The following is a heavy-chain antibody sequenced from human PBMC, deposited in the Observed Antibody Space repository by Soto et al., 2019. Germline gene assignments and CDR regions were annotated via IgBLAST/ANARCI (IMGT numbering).Heavy chain of an antibody. Sequence: SGAFAGCSLITRKMCVSWIRQPPGKALEWLALIDWDDDKYYSTSLKTRLTISKDTSKNQVVLTMTNMDPVDTATYYCARIPYYDILTGYYSSAFDIWGQGTMVTVSS. J-gene: IGHJ3*02. D-gene: IGHD3-9*01. CDR1: GCSLITRKMC. CDR3: ARIPYYDILTGYYSSAFDI. V-gene: IGHV2-70*01. CDR2: IDWDDDK.